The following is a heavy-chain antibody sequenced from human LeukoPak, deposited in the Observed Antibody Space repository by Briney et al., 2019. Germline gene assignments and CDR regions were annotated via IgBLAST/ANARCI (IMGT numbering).Heavy chain of an antibody. J-gene: IGHJ4*02. V-gene: IGHV4-39*01. CDR1: GGSFSSGTSY. Sequence: SETLSLTCAVSGGSFSSGTSYWGWIRQPPEKGLEWIGSIHYSWNTYYNPSLKSRVTVSADTSKNQVSLKLTSVTAADTAVYFCARHFLLNRRTGFDYWGQGTLVTVSS. CDR3: ARHFLLNRRTGFDY. CDR2: IHYSWNT. D-gene: IGHD1-14*01.